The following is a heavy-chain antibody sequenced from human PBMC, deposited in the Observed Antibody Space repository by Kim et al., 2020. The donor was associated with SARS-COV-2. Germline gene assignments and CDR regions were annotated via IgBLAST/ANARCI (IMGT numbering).Heavy chain of an antibody. CDR1: GFTFSNFG. V-gene: IGHV3-30*18. CDR3: AKGVVVATTYFHH. Sequence: GGSLRLSCAASGFTFSNFGMHWVRQAPGKGLEWVSVISYDGSNEYYGDSVKGRFTISRDNSKNTLFLEMNSLRPEDTAVYYCAKGVVVATTYFHHWCQGT. J-gene: IGHJ1*01. CDR2: ISYDGSNE. D-gene: IGHD2-15*01.